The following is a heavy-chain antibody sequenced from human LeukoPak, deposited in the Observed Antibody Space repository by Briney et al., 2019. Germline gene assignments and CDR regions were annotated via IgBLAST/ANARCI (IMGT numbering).Heavy chain of an antibody. CDR2: ISGSGGIT. CDR3: AKSLYYYDSSGYYLYYFDY. J-gene: IGHJ4*02. CDR1: GFTVSSNY. V-gene: IGHV3-23*01. Sequence: GGSLRLSCAASGFTVSSNYMSWVRQAPGKGLEWVSTISGSGGITYYADSVKGRFTISRDNSKNTLYLQMNSLRAEDTAVYFCAKSLYYYDSSGYYLYYFDYWGQGTLVTVSS. D-gene: IGHD3-22*01.